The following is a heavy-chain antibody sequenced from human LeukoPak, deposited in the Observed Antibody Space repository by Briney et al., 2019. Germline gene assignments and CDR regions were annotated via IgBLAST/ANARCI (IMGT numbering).Heavy chain of an antibody. J-gene: IGHJ3*02. V-gene: IGHV1-8*01. CDR2: MNPNSGNT. CDR1: GYTFTSYD. D-gene: IGHD3-22*01. Sequence: ASVKVSCKASGYTFTSYDINWVRQATGQGLEWMGWMNPNSGNTGYAQKFQGRVTMTRYTSISTAYMELSSLRSEDTAVYYCAVYDSSGYYYSNDAFDIWGQGTMVTVSS. CDR3: AVYDSSGYYYSNDAFDI.